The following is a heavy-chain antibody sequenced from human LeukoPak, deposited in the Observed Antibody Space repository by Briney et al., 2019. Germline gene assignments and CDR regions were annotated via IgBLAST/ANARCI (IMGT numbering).Heavy chain of an antibody. Sequence: ASVKVSCKASGGTFSSYSISWVRQAPGQGPEWLGRITPNLAITDYAQKFRGRVTLTADKSTSTVYMELGSLTSEDTAAYYCARDSALRCSSTSCYFDYWGQGTLVTVSP. V-gene: IGHV1-69*04. CDR1: GGTFSSYS. D-gene: IGHD2-2*01. CDR2: ITPNLAIT. J-gene: IGHJ4*02. CDR3: ARDSALRCSSTSCYFDY.